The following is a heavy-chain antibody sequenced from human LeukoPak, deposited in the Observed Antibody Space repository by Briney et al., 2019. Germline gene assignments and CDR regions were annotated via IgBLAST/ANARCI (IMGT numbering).Heavy chain of an antibody. V-gene: IGHV4-39*07. D-gene: IGHD2/OR15-2a*01. Sequence: SETLSLTCTVSGGSISRNTYYWAWLRQSPGKGLEWIGRIYYSGSTYYNPSLKSRVTISVDTSKNQFSLKLSSVTAADTAMYYCATSMEGYFDYWGQGTLVTVSS. CDR2: IYYSGST. CDR1: GGSISRNTYY. J-gene: IGHJ4*02. CDR3: ATSMEGYFDY.